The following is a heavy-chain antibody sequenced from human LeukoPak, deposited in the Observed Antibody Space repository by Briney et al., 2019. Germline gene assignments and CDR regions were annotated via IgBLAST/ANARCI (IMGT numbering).Heavy chain of an antibody. Sequence: ASVKVSCKASGYTFTSYGISWVRQAPGQGLEWMGWISAYNGNTNYAQKLQGRVTMTTDTSTSTAYMELRSLRSDDTAVYYCARGPDFWSGLSYFDYWGQGTLVTVSS. CDR3: ARGPDFWSGLSYFDY. D-gene: IGHD3-3*01. V-gene: IGHV1-18*01. CDR1: GYTFTSYG. CDR2: ISAYNGNT. J-gene: IGHJ4*02.